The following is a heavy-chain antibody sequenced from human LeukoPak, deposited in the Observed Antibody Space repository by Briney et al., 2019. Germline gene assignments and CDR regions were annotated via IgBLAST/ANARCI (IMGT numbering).Heavy chain of an antibody. CDR1: GYTFTSYG. CDR3: ARGYCSSTSCYTGAFDI. Sequence: SVKVSCKASGYTFTSYGISWVRQAPGQGLEWMGWISAYNGNTNYAQKLQGRVTMTTDTSTSTAYMELSSLRSEDTAVYYCARGYCSSTSCYTGAFDIWGQGTMVTVSS. D-gene: IGHD2-2*02. CDR2: ISAYNGNT. J-gene: IGHJ3*02. V-gene: IGHV1-18*01.